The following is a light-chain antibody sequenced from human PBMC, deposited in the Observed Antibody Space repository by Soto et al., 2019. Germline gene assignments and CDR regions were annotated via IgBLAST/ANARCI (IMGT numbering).Light chain of an antibody. CDR2: GAS. J-gene: IGKJ1*01. CDR3: QQYGSSGT. V-gene: IGKV3-20*01. Sequence: IMLTQSPGTLSMTPGERATLSCRASQRVSNNYLAWYQQKPGQAPRLLIYGASNRATGIPDRFSGSGSGTDFTLTISRLEPEDFAVYYCQQYGSSGTFGQGTKVDIK. CDR1: QRVSNNY.